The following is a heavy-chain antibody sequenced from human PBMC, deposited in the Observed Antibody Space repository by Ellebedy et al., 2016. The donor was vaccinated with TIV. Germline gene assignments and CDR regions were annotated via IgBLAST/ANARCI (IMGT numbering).Heavy chain of an antibody. D-gene: IGHD6-19*01. CDR3: ARVPRGGGWSNLDY. Sequence: ASVKVSCKASGYTFTSYDINWVRQATGQGLEWMVWMNPNSGNTGYAQKFQGRVTITRNTSISTAYMELSSLRSEDTAVYYCARVPRGGGWSNLDYWGQGTLVTVSS. J-gene: IGHJ4*02. V-gene: IGHV1-8*03. CDR1: GYTFTSYD. CDR2: MNPNSGNT.